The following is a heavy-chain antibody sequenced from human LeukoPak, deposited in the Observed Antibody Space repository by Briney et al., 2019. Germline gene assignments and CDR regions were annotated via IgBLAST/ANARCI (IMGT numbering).Heavy chain of an antibody. V-gene: IGHV1-69*05. D-gene: IGHD2-2*02. CDR2: IIPIFGTA. J-gene: IGHJ4*02. CDR1: GYTFTGYY. Sequence: GASVKVSCKASGYTFTGYYMHWVRQAPGQGLEWMGGIIPIFGTANYAQKFQGRVTITTDESTSTAYMELSSLRSEDTAVYYCARYCSSTSCYKGECGGDCSWPYWGQGTLVTVSS. CDR3: ARYCSSTSCYKGECGGDCSWPY.